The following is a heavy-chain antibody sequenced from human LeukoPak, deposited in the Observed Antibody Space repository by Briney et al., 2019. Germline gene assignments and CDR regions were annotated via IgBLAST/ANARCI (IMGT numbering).Heavy chain of an antibody. CDR2: IYYSGST. V-gene: IGHV4-61*05. CDR3: ASGSSQFDY. CDR1: GGSISSSSYY. J-gene: IGHJ4*02. D-gene: IGHD1-26*01. Sequence: SETLSLTCTVSGGSISSSSYYWSWIRQPPGKGLEWIGYIYYSGSTNYNPSLKSRVTISVDTSKNQFSLKLSSVTAADTAVYYCASGSSQFDYWGQGTPVTVSS.